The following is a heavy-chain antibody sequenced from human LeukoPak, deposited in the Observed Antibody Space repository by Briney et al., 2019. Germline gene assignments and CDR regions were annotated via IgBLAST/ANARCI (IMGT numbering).Heavy chain of an antibody. V-gene: IGHV4-39*01. J-gene: IGHJ4*02. CDR3: ASPYSSSYYFDY. Sequence: PSETLSLTCTVSGGSISSSSYYWGWIRQPPGKGLEWLGSIYYSGSTYYNPSLKSRVTISVDTSKNQFSLKLSAVTAADTAVYYCASPYSSSYYFDYWGQGTLVTVSS. CDR1: GGSISSSSYY. CDR2: IYYSGST. D-gene: IGHD6-6*01.